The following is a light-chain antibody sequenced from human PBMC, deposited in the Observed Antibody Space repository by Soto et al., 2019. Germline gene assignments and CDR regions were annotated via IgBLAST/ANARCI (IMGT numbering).Light chain of an antibody. V-gene: IGLV2-23*02. Sequence: QSALTQPASVSGSLGQSITISCSGSGSDVGNYNLVSWYQQQPGKAPKLIIYEVNKAPSGVSNRFSGSKSGNTASLTISGLQPDDESHYYCRSYAGSSIWVFGGGTKVTVL. CDR3: RSYAGSSIWV. J-gene: IGLJ3*02. CDR2: EVN. CDR1: GSDVGNYNL.